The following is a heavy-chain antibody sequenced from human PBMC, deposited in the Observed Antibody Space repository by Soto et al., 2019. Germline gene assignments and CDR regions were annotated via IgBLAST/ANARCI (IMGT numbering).Heavy chain of an antibody. CDR2: TRNKANSYTT. CDR1: GFTFSDHY. J-gene: IGHJ6*02. CDR3: GVGTHYYYGMDV. V-gene: IGHV3-72*01. Sequence: EVQLVESGGGLVQPGGSLRLSCAASGFTFSDHYMDWVRQAPGKGLEWVGRTRNKANSYTTEYAASVKGRFTISRDDSKNSLYLQMNSLKTEDTAVYYCGVGTHYYYGMDVWGPGTTVTVSS. D-gene: IGHD1-1*01.